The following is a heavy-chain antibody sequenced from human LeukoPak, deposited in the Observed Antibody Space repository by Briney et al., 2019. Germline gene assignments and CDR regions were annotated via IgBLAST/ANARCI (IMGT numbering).Heavy chain of an antibody. CDR2: ISGSGGNT. Sequence: PGGSLRLSCAASGFTFSSYAMTWVRQAPGKGLEWVSSISGSGGNTYYADSVKGRFTISRDNSENTLYLQMNSLGAEDTAVYYCAKSRGYYYDSSGYPNYFDYWGQGTLVTVSS. CDR3: AKSRGYYYDSSGYPNYFDY. V-gene: IGHV3-23*01. D-gene: IGHD3-22*01. J-gene: IGHJ4*02. CDR1: GFTFSSYA.